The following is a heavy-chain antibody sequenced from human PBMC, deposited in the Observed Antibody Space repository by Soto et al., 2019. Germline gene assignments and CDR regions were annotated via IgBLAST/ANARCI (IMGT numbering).Heavy chain of an antibody. CDR2: INHSGST. CDR3: ARGWGEDFWSGYSQLYFDY. J-gene: IGHJ4*02. CDR1: GGSFSGYY. D-gene: IGHD3-3*01. V-gene: IGHV4-34*01. Sequence: SETLSLTCAVYGGSFSGYYWSWIRQPPGKGLEWIGEINHSGSTNYNPSLKSRVTISVDTSKNQFSLKLSSVTAADTAVYYCARGWGEDFWSGYSQLYFDYWGQGTLVTVSS.